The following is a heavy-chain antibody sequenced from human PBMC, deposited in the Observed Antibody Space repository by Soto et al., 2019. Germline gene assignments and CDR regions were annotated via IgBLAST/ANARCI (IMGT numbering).Heavy chain of an antibody. Sequence: PGGSLRLSCAASGFTFSSYAMHWVRQAPGKGLEWVAVISYDGSNKYYADSVKGRFTISRDNSKNTLYLQMNSLRAEDTAVYYCAREPYCSGGSCFFFDYWGQGTLVTVSS. D-gene: IGHD2-15*01. CDR3: AREPYCSGGSCFFFDY. V-gene: IGHV3-30-3*01. J-gene: IGHJ4*02. CDR1: GFTFSSYA. CDR2: ISYDGSNK.